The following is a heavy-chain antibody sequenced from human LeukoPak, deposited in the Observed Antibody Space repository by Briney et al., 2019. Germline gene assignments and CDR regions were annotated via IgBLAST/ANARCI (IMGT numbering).Heavy chain of an antibody. J-gene: IGHJ4*02. CDR3: ARREEGTSGWSSGY. CDR2: ITGSGGRT. D-gene: IGHD6-19*01. CDR1: GFTVSSNY. Sequence: GGSLRLSCAASGFTVSSNYMSWVRQAPGWGLEWVSTITGSGGRTYYADSVKGRFTISRDSSKSTLYLQMNSLRAEDTAVYYCARREEGTSGWSSGYWGQGTLVTVSS. V-gene: IGHV3-23*01.